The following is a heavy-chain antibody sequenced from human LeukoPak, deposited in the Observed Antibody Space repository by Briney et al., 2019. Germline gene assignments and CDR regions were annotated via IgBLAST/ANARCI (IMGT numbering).Heavy chain of an antibody. CDR2: TDGTGGDS. CDR1: GFTFSYFA. D-gene: IGHD3-3*01. CDR3: AKDAFSYNGVFDPSDI. Sequence: GGSLRLSCVASGFTFSYFAMSWVRQTPGKRLEWVASTDGTGGDSYYADAVKGRFTISRDDSGDTLYLQMNSLKAEDTAVYYCAKDAFSYNGVFDPSDIWGQGTMVTVPS. J-gene: IGHJ3*02. V-gene: IGHV3-23*01.